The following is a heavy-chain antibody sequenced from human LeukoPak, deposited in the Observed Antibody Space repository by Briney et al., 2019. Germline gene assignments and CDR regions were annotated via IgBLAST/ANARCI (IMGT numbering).Heavy chain of an antibody. CDR3: AIGGGKERTNAFDI. D-gene: IGHD4-23*01. J-gene: IGHJ3*02. CDR1: GYTFTSYG. CDR2: ISAYSGNT. V-gene: IGHV1-18*01. Sequence: ASVKVSYKASGYTFTSYGISWVRQAPGQGLEWMGWISAYSGNTNYAQKLQGSVTMTTDTSTSTAYMELRSLRSDDTAVYYCAIGGGKERTNAFDIWGQGTMVTVSS.